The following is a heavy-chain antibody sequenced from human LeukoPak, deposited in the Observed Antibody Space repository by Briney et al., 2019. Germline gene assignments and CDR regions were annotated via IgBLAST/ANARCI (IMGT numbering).Heavy chain of an antibody. CDR3: ARGPLNWGYYYYMDV. D-gene: IGHD7-27*01. Sequence: TSETLSLTCTVSGGSISSYYWSWIRQPPGKGLEWIGYIYYSGSTNYNPSLKSRVTISVDTSKNQFSLKLSSVTAADTAVYYCARGPLNWGYYYYMDVWGKGTTVTVSS. J-gene: IGHJ6*03. V-gene: IGHV4-59*12. CDR2: IYYSGST. CDR1: GGSISSYY.